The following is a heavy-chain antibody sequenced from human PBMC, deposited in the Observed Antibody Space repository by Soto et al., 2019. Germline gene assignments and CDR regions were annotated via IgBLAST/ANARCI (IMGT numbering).Heavy chain of an antibody. V-gene: IGHV4-39*01. J-gene: IGHJ6*02. CDR2: IYYSGST. CDR3: ARLGAWSYKLYYYYGMDV. CDR1: GGSISSSSYY. D-gene: IGHD1-26*01. Sequence: SETLSLTCTVSGGSISSSSYYWGWIRQPPGKGLEWIGSIYYSGSTYYNPSLKSRVTISVDTSKNQFSLKLSSVTAADTAVYYCARLGAWSYKLYYYYGMDVWGQGTTVT.